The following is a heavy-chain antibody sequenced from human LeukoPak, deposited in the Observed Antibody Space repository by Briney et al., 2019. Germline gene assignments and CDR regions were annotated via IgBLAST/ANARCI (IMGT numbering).Heavy chain of an antibody. V-gene: IGHV1-2*02. J-gene: IGHJ5*02. CDR1: RYIYTYYL. CDR3: ARGLLFSWFGT. Sequence: GASVTDSFQASRYIYTYYLIHWVRQAPGQGLEWMGWINPNNGDTNYAQNFQGRVTMTRDTSITTAYMELTSLKSDDTAVYYCARGLLFSWFGTCGARTLVTVSS. CDR2: INPNNGDT. D-gene: IGHD2-21*02.